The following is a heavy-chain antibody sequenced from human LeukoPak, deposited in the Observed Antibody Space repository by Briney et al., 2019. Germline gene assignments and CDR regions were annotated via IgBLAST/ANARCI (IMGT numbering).Heavy chain of an antibody. V-gene: IGHV4-59*01. CDR3: ARDTLRGSYGSGSYYNPLGALDI. CDR2: IYYSGST. Sequence: SETLSLTCTVSGGSISSYYWSWIRQPPGKGLEWIGYIYYSGSTNYNPSLKSRVTISVDTSKNQFSLKLSSVTAADTAVYYCARDTLRGSYGSGSYYNPLGALDIWGQGTMVAVSS. J-gene: IGHJ3*02. CDR1: GGSISSYY. D-gene: IGHD3-10*01.